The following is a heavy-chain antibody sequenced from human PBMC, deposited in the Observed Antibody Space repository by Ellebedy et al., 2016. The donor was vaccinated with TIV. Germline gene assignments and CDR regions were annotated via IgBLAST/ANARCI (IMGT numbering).Heavy chain of an antibody. D-gene: IGHD6-19*01. J-gene: IGHJ4*02. CDR1: GYTFTGYY. Sequence: ASVKVSCKASGYTFTGYYMHWVRQAPGQGLEWMGWINPNSGGTNYAQKFQGRVTVTRDTSIGTAFVELSRLTSADTAVYYCARAGSYRSGYFTVDYWGLGTLVTVSS. CDR3: ARAGSYRSGYFTVDY. CDR2: INPNSGGT. V-gene: IGHV1-2*02.